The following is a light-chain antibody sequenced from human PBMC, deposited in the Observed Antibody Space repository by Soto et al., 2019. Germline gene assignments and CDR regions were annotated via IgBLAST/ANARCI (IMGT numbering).Light chain of an antibody. CDR3: QQYNNWPPWT. CDR1: ESVRSN. CDR2: GVS. V-gene: IGKV3-15*01. Sequence: EIVMTQSPATLSVSPGERATLSCRASESVRSNLAWYQQKPGKAPKLLIYGVSTRANGIPARFSGSGSETEFTLPISNRQSADFAFYYCQQYNNWPPWTFGQGTKVEIK. J-gene: IGKJ1*01.